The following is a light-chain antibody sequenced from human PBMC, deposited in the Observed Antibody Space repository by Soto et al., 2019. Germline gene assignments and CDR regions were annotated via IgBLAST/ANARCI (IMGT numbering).Light chain of an antibody. Sequence: EIVLTQSPATLSLSPGERATLSCRASQTISNYLTWYQLKPGQAPRLLIYDTSKRATGIPARFSGSGSGTDFTLTISSLEPEDFALYYCQQRSNRPRTFGQGTKLDIK. CDR3: QQRSNRPRT. CDR1: QTISNY. J-gene: IGKJ2*01. CDR2: DTS. V-gene: IGKV3-11*01.